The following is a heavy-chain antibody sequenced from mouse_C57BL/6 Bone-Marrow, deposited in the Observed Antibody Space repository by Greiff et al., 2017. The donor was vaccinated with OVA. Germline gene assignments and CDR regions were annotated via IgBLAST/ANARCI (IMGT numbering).Heavy chain of an antibody. CDR2: IYWDDDK. CDR3: ACGRWSWFAY. Sequence: QVTLKESGPGILQSSQTLSLTCSFSGFSLSTSGMGVSWIRQPSGKGLEWLAHIYWDDDKRYNPSLKSRLTISKDTSRNQVFIKITRVDTADTATYYCACGRWSWFAYWGQGTLVTVSA. J-gene: IGHJ3*01. CDR1: GFSLSTSGMG. V-gene: IGHV8-12*01. D-gene: IGHD1-1*02.